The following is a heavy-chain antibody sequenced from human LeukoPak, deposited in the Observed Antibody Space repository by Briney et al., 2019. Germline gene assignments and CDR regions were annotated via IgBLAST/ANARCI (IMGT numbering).Heavy chain of an antibody. D-gene: IGHD3-22*01. CDR1: GFFITSGFY. V-gene: IGHV4-38-2*02. J-gene: IGHJ4*02. Sequence: PSETLSLTCTVSGFFITSGFYWGWIRQPPGKGLGWIGSIYHSGSTYYKQSHKGRVTISVDTSKNQFSLKLSSVTAADTAVYYCAREDYYDSSGYYYVRLDYWGQGTLVTVSS. CDR3: AREDYYDSSGYYYVRLDY. CDR2: IYHSGST.